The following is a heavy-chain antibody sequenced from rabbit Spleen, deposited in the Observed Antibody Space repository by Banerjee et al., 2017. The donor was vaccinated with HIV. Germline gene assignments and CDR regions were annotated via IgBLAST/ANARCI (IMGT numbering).Heavy chain of an antibody. J-gene: IGHJ6*01. CDR3: ARDTGSSFSSYGMDL. Sequence: QSLEESGGDLVKPGASLTLTCTASGVSFISNFYMCWVRQAPGKGLEWIACIDSGSSGFTYFASWAKGRFTISKTSSTTVTLQMTSLTVADTATYFCARDTGSSFSSYGMDLWGPGTLVTVS. CDR2: IDSGSSGFT. CDR1: GVSFISNFY. D-gene: IGHD8-1*01. V-gene: IGHV1S40*01.